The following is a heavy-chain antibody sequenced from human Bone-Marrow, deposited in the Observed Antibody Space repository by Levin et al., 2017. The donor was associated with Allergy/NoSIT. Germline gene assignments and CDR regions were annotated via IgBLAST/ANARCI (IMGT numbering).Heavy chain of an antibody. CDR2: VYPGDSDS. V-gene: IGHV5-51*01. J-gene: IGHJ3*01. Sequence: GGSLRLSCQGTGSSFNTYWVGWVRQKPGKGLEWMAMVYPGDSDSRYSPSLQGQVTVSADKSNTTPYLQWSSLRASATAMYYCARQGRAHNAFDLWGQGTMVTVSS. CDR3: ARQGRAHNAFDL. D-gene: IGHD4/OR15-4a*01. CDR1: GSSFNTYW.